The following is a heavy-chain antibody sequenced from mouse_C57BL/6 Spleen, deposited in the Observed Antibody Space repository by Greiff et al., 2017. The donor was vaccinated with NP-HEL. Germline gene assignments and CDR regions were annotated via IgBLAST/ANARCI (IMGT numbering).Heavy chain of an antibody. J-gene: IGHJ2*01. CDR1: GYAFSSSW. Sequence: QVQLQQSGPELVKPGASVKISCKASGYAFSSSWMNWVKQSPGKGLEWIGRIYPGDGDTNYNGKFKGKATLTADKSSSTAYMQLSSLTSEDSAVYFCAYDLYYFDYWGQGTTLTVSS. V-gene: IGHV1-82*01. CDR2: IYPGDGDT. CDR3: AYDLYYFDY. D-gene: IGHD2-3*01.